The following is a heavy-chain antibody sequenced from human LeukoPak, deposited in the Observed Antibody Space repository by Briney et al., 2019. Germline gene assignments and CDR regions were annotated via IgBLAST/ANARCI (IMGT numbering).Heavy chain of an antibody. J-gene: IGHJ4*02. D-gene: IGHD4-17*01. Sequence: GGSLRLSCAASGFTFSSYAMHWVRQAPGKGLEWVASISHDGSNKYYADSLKGRFTISRDNSKKTLYLQMNSLRAEDSAVYYCAKDGDLYGHADYWGQGTLVTVSS. CDR1: GFTFSSYA. V-gene: IGHV3-30-3*01. CDR2: ISHDGSNK. CDR3: AKDGDLYGHADY.